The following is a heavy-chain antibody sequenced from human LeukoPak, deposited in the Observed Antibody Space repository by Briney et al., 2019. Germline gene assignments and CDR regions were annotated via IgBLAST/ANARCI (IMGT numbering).Heavy chain of an antibody. V-gene: IGHV4-38-2*01. CDR2: IYRSGNT. J-gene: IGHJ4*02. D-gene: IGHD2-2*01. CDR3: ARGYCSSISCQPLDY. Sequence: SETLSLTCAVSGYSINSGYYWGWIRQPPGKGLEWIGSIYRSGNTYYNPSLKSRVTISIDTSKNQFSLNLSSATAAETAVYYCARGYCSSISCQPLDYCGQGTLVTVSS. CDR1: GYSINSGYY.